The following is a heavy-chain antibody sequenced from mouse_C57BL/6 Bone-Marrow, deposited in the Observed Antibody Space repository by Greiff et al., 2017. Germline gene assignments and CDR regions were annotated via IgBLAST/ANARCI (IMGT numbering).Heavy chain of an antibody. J-gene: IGHJ2*01. Sequence: VQLQQSGPVLVKPGASVKMSCKASGYTFTDYYMNWVKQSHGKSLEWIGVINPYNGGTSYNQKFKGKATLTVDKSSSTAYMELNSQTSEDSAVYYCARGEGSFDYWGQGTTLTVSS. CDR3: ARGEGSFDY. CDR1: GYTFTDYY. CDR2: INPYNGGT. V-gene: IGHV1-19*01. D-gene: IGHD2-13*01.